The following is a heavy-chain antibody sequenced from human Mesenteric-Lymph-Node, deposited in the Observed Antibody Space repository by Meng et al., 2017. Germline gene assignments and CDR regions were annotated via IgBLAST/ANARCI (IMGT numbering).Heavy chain of an antibody. Sequence: GESLKISCAASGFTFDDYGMSWVRQAPGKGLEWVSGINWNGGSTGYADSVKGRFTISRDNAKNSLYLQMNSLRAEDTAVYYCAKFRPGCSNTFDYWGQGTLVTGAS. D-gene: IGHD6-13*01. V-gene: IGHV3-20*04. CDR2: INWNGGST. J-gene: IGHJ4*02. CDR3: AKFRPGCSNTFDY. CDR1: GFTFDDYG.